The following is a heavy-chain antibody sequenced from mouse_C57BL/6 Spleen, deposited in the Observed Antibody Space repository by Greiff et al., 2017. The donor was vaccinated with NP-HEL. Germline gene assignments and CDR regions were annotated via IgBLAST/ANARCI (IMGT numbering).Heavy chain of an antibody. CDR1: GFTFSDYY. CDR3: AREGLITTVVGAMDY. Sequence: EVMLVESEGGLVQPGSSMTLSCTASGFTFSDYYMAWVRQVPEKGLEWVANINYDGSSTYYLDSLKSRFIISRDNAKNILYLQMSSLKSEDTATYYCAREGLITTVVGAMDYWGQGTSVTVSS. V-gene: IGHV5-16*01. J-gene: IGHJ4*01. CDR2: INYDGSST. D-gene: IGHD1-1*01.